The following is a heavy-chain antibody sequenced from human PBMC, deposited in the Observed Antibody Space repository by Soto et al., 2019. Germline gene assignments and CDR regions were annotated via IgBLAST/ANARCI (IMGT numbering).Heavy chain of an antibody. Sequence: SETLSLTCTVSGASISGHFWSWIRQPPGQGLEWIAYVFNSGSTYNPSLKSRVTISVDTSKSQLSLELRSVIAADSAIYYCAINADVWGQGTTVTVSS. J-gene: IGHJ6*02. CDR3: AINADV. V-gene: IGHV4-59*08. CDR2: VFNSGST. CDR1: GASISGHF.